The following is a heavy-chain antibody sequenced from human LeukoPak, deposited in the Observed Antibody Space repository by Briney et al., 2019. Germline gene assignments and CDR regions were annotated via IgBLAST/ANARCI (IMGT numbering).Heavy chain of an antibody. V-gene: IGHV3-74*01. J-gene: IGHJ2*01. Sequence: GGSLRLSCAASGFSFSGFWMHWVRQAPGQGLLWVPHIDLDGRRQNYVDSVTGRFTISRDHPTNTLYFQMNSLRAEDTAVYYCARSCISTTCPFDFWGRGTLATVSS. D-gene: IGHD2-2*01. CDR2: IDLDGRRQ. CDR1: GFSFSGFW. CDR3: ARSCISTTCPFDF.